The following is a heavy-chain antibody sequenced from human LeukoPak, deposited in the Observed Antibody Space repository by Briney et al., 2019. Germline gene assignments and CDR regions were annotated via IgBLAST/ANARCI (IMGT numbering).Heavy chain of an antibody. D-gene: IGHD4-17*01. CDR3: AIPTTVTENWFDP. CDR2: MNPNSGNT. V-gene: IGHV1-8*01. J-gene: IGHJ5*02. Sequence: GASVKVSCKASGYTFTSYDINWVRQATGQGLEWMGWMNPNSGNTGYAQKFQGRVTMTRNTSISTAHMELSSLRSEDTAVYYCAIPTTVTENWFDPWGQGTLVTVSS. CDR1: GYTFTSYD.